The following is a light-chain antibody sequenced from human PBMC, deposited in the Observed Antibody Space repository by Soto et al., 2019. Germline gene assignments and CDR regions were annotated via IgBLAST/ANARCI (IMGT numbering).Light chain of an antibody. Sequence: AIEMTQSPPSLSVSVGDRVTITCGASQSIRSDLGWYQQSPGKAPKVLIVGASTLQSGVPSRFSGSGSGTDFTLTISSLQPEDSATYYCLQHCSYPRTFGQGTKVDIK. CDR2: GAS. CDR3: LQHCSYPRT. V-gene: IGKV1-6*01. J-gene: IGKJ1*01. CDR1: QSIRSD.